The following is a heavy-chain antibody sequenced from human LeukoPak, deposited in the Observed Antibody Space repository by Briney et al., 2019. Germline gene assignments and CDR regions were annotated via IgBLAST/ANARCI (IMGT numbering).Heavy chain of an antibody. J-gene: IGHJ4*02. CDR3: ARNLYNWNYIDY. D-gene: IGHD1-20*01. Sequence: SETLSLTCTVSGGSISGCYWSGIRQPPGKGLEFIGYIHHSGITRYNPSLKSRLTISVEMSNNQFSLKLSSVTAADTAVYYCARNLYNWNYIDYWGQGALVTVSS. V-gene: IGHV4-59*13. CDR1: GGSISGCY. CDR2: IHHSGIT.